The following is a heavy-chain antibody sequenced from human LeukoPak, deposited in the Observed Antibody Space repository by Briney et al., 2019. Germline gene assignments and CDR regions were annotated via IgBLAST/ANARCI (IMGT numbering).Heavy chain of an antibody. V-gene: IGHV3-23*01. Sequence: GGSLRLSCAASGFTFRTYAMSWVRQAPGKGLEWVSSIRSSGESTYYADSVKGRFTISRDNSRNTVLLQMKSLTAEDTAVYYCAKEVRESAWFYFDYWGQGTLATVSS. CDR3: AKEVRESAWFYFDY. D-gene: IGHD3-10*01. CDR2: IRSSGEST. J-gene: IGHJ4*02. CDR1: GFTFRTYA.